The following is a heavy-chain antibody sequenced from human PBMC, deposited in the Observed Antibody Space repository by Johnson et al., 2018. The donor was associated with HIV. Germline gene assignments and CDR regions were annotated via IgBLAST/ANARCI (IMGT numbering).Heavy chain of an antibody. J-gene: IGHJ3*02. CDR2: IWYDGSNK. CDR3: TTDQVRRNYGGKHHI. CDR1: GFTFSSYG. D-gene: IGHD3-16*01. Sequence: QMLLVESGGGVVQPGRSLRLSCAASGFTFSSYGMHWVRQAPGKGLEWVAVIWYDGSNKYYADSVKGRFTISRDNSKNTLYLQSISLKTEDSAVYYCTTDQVRRNYGGKHHIWGEGTMVTVPS. V-gene: IGHV3-33*01.